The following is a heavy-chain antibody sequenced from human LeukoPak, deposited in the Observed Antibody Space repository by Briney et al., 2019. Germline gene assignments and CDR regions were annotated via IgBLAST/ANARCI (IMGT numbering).Heavy chain of an antibody. D-gene: IGHD3-10*01. CDR2: MNPNNGNS. CDR3: ARGRVRGVIIGGY. CDR1: GYSFNNYD. Sequence: ASVRVSCKASGYSFNNYDVNWVRQASGQGLEWMGWMNPNNGNSGYAQKFQGRVTMTRNTSISTAYMELSSLRSEDAAVYYCARGRVRGVIIGGYWGQGTLVTVSS. V-gene: IGHV1-8*01. J-gene: IGHJ4*02.